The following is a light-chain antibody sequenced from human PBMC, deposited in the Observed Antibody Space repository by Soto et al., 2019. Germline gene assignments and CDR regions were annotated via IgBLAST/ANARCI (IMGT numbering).Light chain of an antibody. CDR3: QERSNWPSLS. CDR1: HSVSSN. V-gene: IGKV3-15*01. Sequence: EIVMTQSPATLSVSPGERATLSCRASHSVSSNLAWYQQKPGQAPRLLIYGASTRATGIPARFSGSGSGTDFTLTISRLEPEDFAVYYCQERSNWPSLSFGGGTKVDI. CDR2: GAS. J-gene: IGKJ4*01.